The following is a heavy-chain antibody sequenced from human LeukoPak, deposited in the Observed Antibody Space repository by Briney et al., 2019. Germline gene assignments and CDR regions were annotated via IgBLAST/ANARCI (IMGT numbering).Heavy chain of an antibody. Sequence: GGSLRLSCAASGFTFSNYAMHWVRQAPGKGLEWVAVISYDGSNKYYADSVKGRFTISRDNSKNTLYLQMNSLRAEDTAVYYCAREPYGSGWYFSYYFDYWGQGTLVTVSS. V-gene: IGHV3-30-3*01. D-gene: IGHD6-19*01. CDR2: ISYDGSNK. J-gene: IGHJ4*02. CDR1: GFTFSNYA. CDR3: AREPYGSGWYFSYYFDY.